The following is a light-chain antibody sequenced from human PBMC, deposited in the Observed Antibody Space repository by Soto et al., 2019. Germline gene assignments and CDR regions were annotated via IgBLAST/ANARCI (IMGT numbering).Light chain of an antibody. J-gene: IGLJ1*01. Sequence: QSALTQPASLSGSPGQSIPLSCPGNSSDVGGYNYVSWYQQHPGKAPKLMIYDVSNRPSGVSNRFSGSKSGNTASLTISGLQAEDEADYYCSSYTSSSTLYVFGTGTKVTVL. CDR1: SSDVGGYNY. CDR2: DVS. CDR3: SSYTSSSTLYV. V-gene: IGLV2-14*01.